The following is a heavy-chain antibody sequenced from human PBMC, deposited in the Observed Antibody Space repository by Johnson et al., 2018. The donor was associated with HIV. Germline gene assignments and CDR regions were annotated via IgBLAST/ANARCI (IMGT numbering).Heavy chain of an antibody. D-gene: IGHD1-1*01. CDR3: AKDTNDAFDI. J-gene: IGHJ3*02. Sequence: QVQLVESGGGVVQPGRSLRLSCAASGFTFSSYVIHWVRQAPGKGLEWVAFISYDGTNTYYGDSVKGRFTISRDNSKKTLYLQMNSLRAEDTAVYHCAKDTNDAFDIWGQGTMVTVSS. V-gene: IGHV3-30*18. CDR2: ISYDGTNT. CDR1: GFTFSSYV.